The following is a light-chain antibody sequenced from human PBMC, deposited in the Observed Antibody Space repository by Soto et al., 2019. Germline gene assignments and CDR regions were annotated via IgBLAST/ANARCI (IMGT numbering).Light chain of an antibody. Sequence: EIVLTQSPGTLSLSPGERAILSCRASQSVGSTYLAWYQQKPGQAPRLLIYGASSRATGIPDRFSGSGSGTDFTLTISRLEPEDFAVYYCQQYGVSPPILTFGPGTTVDIK. J-gene: IGKJ3*01. CDR3: QQYGVSPPILT. V-gene: IGKV3-20*01. CDR1: QSVGSTY. CDR2: GAS.